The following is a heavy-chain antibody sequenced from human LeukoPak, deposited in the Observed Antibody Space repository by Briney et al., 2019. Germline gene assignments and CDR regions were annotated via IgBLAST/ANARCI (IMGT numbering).Heavy chain of an antibody. V-gene: IGHV3-30*04. J-gene: IGHJ6*02. CDR2: ISDDGSNK. D-gene: IGHD3-10*01. Sequence: GRSLRLSCAASGFTFSSYAMHWVRQAPGKGLEWVAVISDDGSNKYYADSVKGRFTISRDNSKNTLYLQMNSLRPEDTAIYYCARGVGNYYYYMDVWGQGTTVTVSS. CDR3: ARGVGNYYYYMDV. CDR1: GFTFSSYA.